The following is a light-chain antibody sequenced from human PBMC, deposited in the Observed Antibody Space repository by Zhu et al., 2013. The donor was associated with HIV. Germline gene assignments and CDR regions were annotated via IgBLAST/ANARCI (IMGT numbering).Light chain of an antibody. V-gene: IGLV1-44*01. CDR1: RSNIGSNT. CDR2: SDN. CDR3: AAWDDSLSGPV. Sequence: QSVLTQPPSASGTPGQRVTISCSGSRSNIGSNTVNWYHQLPGTAPKLVIYSDNQRPSGVPDRFSGSRSGTSASLAISGLQSEDEADYYCAAWDDSLSGPVFGGGTKLTVL. J-gene: IGLJ3*02.